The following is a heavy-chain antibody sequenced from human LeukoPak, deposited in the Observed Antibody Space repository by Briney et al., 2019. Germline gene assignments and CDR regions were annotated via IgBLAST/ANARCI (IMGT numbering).Heavy chain of an antibody. Sequence: SETLSLTCTVSGGSISSYYWSWIRQPPGKGLEWIGYIYYSGSTNYNPSLKSRVTISVDTSKNQFSLKLSSVTAADTAVYYCARSPRITMVRGVIFPFDIWGQGTMVTVSS. V-gene: IGHV4-59*01. CDR1: GGSISSYY. D-gene: IGHD3-10*01. CDR2: IYYSGST. J-gene: IGHJ3*02. CDR3: ARSPRITMVRGVIFPFDI.